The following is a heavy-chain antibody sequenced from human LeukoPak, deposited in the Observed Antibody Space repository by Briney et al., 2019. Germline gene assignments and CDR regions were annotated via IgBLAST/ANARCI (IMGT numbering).Heavy chain of an antibody. V-gene: IGHV4-59*01. CDR2: IYYSGST. D-gene: IGHD1-26*01. CDR3: ARGIVGAIYFDY. J-gene: IGHJ4*02. Sequence: PSETLSLTCTVSGGSISSYYWSWIRQPPGKGLEWIGYIYYSGSTNYNPSLKTRVTISVDTSKNQFTLKLSSVTAADTAVYYCARGIVGAIYFDYWGQGTLVTVSS. CDR1: GGSISSYY.